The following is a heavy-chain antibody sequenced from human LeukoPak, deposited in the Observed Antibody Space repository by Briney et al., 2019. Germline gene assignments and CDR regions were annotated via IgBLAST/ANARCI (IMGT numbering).Heavy chain of an antibody. V-gene: IGHV3-23*01. CDR3: ARVDTAVLTGFDY. CDR2: VSGSGRNT. J-gene: IGHJ4*02. Sequence: TGGSLRLSCAGSGFTFSNYAMTWVRRAPGKGLEWVSSVSGSGRNTFYPDSVEGRFTISRDNSKNTVYLQMNSLRADDTAVYYCARVDTAVLTGFDYWGQGTLVTVSS. CDR1: GFTFSNYA. D-gene: IGHD5-18*01.